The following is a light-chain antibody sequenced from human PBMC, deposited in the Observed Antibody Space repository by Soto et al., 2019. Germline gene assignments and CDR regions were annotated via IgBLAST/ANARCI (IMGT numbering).Light chain of an antibody. Sequence: DIQMTQSPSSLSASVGDRVTITCRASQSISSYLNWYQQKPGKAPKLLIYAASSLQSGVPSRFSGSGSGTDFTLTISSLQPEDFATYYCQHLNNYPRTFGPGTKVDI. CDR2: AAS. V-gene: IGKV1-39*01. CDR3: QHLNNYPRT. J-gene: IGKJ3*01. CDR1: QSISSY.